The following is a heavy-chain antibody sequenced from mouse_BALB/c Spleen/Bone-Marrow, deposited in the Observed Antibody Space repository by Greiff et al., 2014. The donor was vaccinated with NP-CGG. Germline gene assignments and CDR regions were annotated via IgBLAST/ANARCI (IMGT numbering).Heavy chain of an antibody. J-gene: IGHJ3*01. CDR1: GYIFISYY. D-gene: IGHD1-1*01. CDR3: ARSRDYGSSSWLAY. CDR2: IYPENVNT. Sequence: VKLMESGPELVKPGASVRISCKASGYIFISYYIHWVKQRPGQGLEWIGWIYPENVNTKYNEKFKGKATLTADKSSSTAYMQLSSLTSEDSAVYFCARSRDYGSSSWLAYWGQGTLVTVSA. V-gene: IGHV1S56*01.